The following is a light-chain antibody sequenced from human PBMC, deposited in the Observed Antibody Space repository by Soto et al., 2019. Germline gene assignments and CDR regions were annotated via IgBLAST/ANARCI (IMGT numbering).Light chain of an antibody. CDR1: SRDVGGSNY. Sequence: QSALIQPASVSGSPGQSITISCTGTSRDVGGSNYVSWYQHHPHRAPKLLIYEVSYRPSGVSSRFCGSKSGNTASLTISGLQAEDDADYYCSSYTSSNTLEVFGVGTKLTVL. V-gene: IGLV2-14*01. CDR2: EVS. J-gene: IGLJ1*01. CDR3: SSYTSSNTLEV.